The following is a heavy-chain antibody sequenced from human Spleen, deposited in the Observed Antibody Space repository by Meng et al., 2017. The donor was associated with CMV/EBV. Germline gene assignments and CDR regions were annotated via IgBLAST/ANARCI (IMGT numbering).Heavy chain of an antibody. CDR2: ISGSCGST. CDR3: AKALEGFCSSTTCYSYYGMDV. Sequence: GGSLRLSCAASGFTFSSNWMSWVRQAPGKGLEWVSAISGSCGSTYYADSVKGRFTISRDNSKNTLYLQMNSLRAEDTAVYYCAKALEGFCSSTTCYSYYGMDVWGQGTTVTVSS. V-gene: IGHV3-23*01. J-gene: IGHJ6*02. D-gene: IGHD2-2*01. CDR1: GFTFSSNW.